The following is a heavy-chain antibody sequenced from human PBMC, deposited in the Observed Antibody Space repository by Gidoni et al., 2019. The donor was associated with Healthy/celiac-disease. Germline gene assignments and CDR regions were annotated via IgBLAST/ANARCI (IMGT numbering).Heavy chain of an antibody. Sequence: EVQLVESGAGLVEPGGSLRLSCAASGFIVSSNYVSWVRPAPGKGLEVVSVIYSGGSTYYADSVKGRFTISRDNSKNTLNLQMNSLRAEDTAVYYCAREGVGATTHAFDYWGQGTLVTVSS. CDR2: IYSGGST. J-gene: IGHJ4*02. CDR1: GFIVSSNY. D-gene: IGHD1-26*01. V-gene: IGHV3-66*01. CDR3: AREGVGATTHAFDY.